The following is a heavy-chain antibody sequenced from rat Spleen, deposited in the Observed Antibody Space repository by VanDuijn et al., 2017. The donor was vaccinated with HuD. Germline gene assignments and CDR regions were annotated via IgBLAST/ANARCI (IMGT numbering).Heavy chain of an antibody. Sequence: EVQLVESGGGLVQPGRSMKLSCAASGFIFSNYYMVWVRQAPTKGLEWVASITTGGANTFYRDSVKGRFTISRDNAKSTLSLQMDSLRSEDTATYYCARRHYGYTDYFDYWGQGVMVTVSS. CDR1: GFIFSNYY. V-gene: IGHV5-25*01. J-gene: IGHJ2*01. D-gene: IGHD1-9*01. CDR2: ITTGGANT. CDR3: ARRHYGYTDYFDY.